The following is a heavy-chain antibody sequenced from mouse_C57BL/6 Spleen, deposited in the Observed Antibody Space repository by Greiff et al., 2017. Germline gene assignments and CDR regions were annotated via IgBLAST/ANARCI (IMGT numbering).Heavy chain of an antibody. J-gene: IGHJ4*01. Sequence: QVQLQQSGAELVKPGASVKISCKASGYAFSSYWMNWVKQRPGKGLEWIGQIYPGDGDTNYNGKFKGKATLTADKSSSTAYMQRSSLTSEDSAVYFCARSKYVYYAMDYWGQGTSVTVSS. V-gene: IGHV1-80*01. CDR3: ARSKYVYYAMDY. D-gene: IGHD2-5*01. CDR2: IYPGDGDT. CDR1: GYAFSSYW.